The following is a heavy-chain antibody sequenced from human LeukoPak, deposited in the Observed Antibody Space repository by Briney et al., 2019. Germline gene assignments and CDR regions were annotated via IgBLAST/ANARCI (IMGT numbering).Heavy chain of an antibody. CDR2: FDPEDGET. D-gene: IGHD3-3*01. J-gene: IGHJ6*02. CDR3: VWSGSSLLYGMDV. CDR1: GYTLTELS. Sequence: ASVTVSFKVSGYTLTELSMHWVRQAPGKGLEWMGGFDPEDGETIYAQKFQGRVTMTEDTSTDTAYMELSSLRSEDTAVYYCVWSGSSLLYGMDVWGQGTTVTVSS. V-gene: IGHV1-24*01.